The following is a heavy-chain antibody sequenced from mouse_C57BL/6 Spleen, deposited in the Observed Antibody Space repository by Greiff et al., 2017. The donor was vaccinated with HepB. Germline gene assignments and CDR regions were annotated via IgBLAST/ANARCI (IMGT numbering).Heavy chain of an antibody. CDR1: GYTFTDYY. CDR2: IYPGSGNT. Sequence: QVQLQQSGAELVRPGASVKLSCKASGYTFTDYYINWVKQRPGQGLEWIARIYPGSGNTYYNEKFKGKATLTAEKSSSTAYMQLSSLTSEDSAVYFCARRAGTGTRRYFDYWGQGTTLTVSS. CDR3: ARRAGTGTRRYFDY. D-gene: IGHD4-1*01. J-gene: IGHJ2*01. V-gene: IGHV1-76*01.